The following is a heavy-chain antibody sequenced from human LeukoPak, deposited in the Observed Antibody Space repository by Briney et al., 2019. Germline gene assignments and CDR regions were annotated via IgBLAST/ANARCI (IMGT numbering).Heavy chain of an antibody. CDR3: AGEVLKEYIVEIPAAIRYFFYGMDV. D-gene: IGHD2-2*01. CDR1: GNTFTSYY. V-gene: IGHV1-46*01. Sequence: ASVKVSCKASGNTFTSYYMHRGRQAPGQGLGWMGIINPSGGSTSYAQKFQGRVTMTRETPTSTVYSDLSSLGSEYTTVYYVAGEVLKEYIVEIPAAIRYFFYGMDVWGQGTTVTVSS. J-gene: IGHJ6*02. CDR2: INPSGGST.